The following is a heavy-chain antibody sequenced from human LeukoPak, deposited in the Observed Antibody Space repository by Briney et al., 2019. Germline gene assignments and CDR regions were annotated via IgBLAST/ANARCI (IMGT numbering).Heavy chain of an antibody. CDR3: YYYDSSGYSGLGY. J-gene: IGHJ4*02. D-gene: IGHD3-22*01. CDR2: ISSNGGST. Sequence: PGGSLRLSCAASGFXFSSYAIHWVRQAPGKGLEYLSAISSNGGSTYYANSVKGRFTISRDNSKNTLYLQMGSLRAEDMAVYYCYYYDSSGYSGLGYWGQGTLVTVSS. V-gene: IGHV3-64*01. CDR1: GFXFSSYA.